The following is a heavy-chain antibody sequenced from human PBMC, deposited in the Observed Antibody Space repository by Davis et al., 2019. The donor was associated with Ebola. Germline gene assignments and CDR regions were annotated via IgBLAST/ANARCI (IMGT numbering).Heavy chain of an antibody. D-gene: IGHD2-15*01. CDR1: GFTFSNAW. V-gene: IGHV3-15*01. CDR3: TTWWQLVDY. CDR2: IKSKTDGGTT. Sequence: GESLKISCAASGFTFSNAWMSRVRQAPGKGLEWVGRIKSKTDGGTTDYAAPVKGRFTISRDDSKNTLYLQMNSLKTEDTAVYYCTTWWQLVDYWGQGTLVTVSS. J-gene: IGHJ4*02.